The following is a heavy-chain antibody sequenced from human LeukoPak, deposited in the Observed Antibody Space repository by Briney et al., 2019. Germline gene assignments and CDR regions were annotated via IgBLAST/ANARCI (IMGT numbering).Heavy chain of an antibody. CDR2: IYSGGST. J-gene: IGHJ5*02. Sequence: SETLSLTCTVSGCSNSTYYWTWIRQPPGKGLEWLGYIYSGGSTNYNPSLKSRVTISIDTSKNQFSLKLTSVTAADTAVYYCAREERSATAVGWFDPWGQGTLVTVSS. D-gene: IGHD2-15*01. V-gene: IGHV4-59*01. CDR1: GCSNSTYY. CDR3: AREERSATAVGWFDP.